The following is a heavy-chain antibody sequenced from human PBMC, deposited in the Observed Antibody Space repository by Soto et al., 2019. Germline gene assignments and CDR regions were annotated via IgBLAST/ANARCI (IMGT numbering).Heavy chain of an antibody. Sequence: PGGTLRLSCAASGLTFSDHYMDWVRQAPGKGQERVGRIRNKANSYATEYAASVKGRFTIYRADSKNSLYLQMNSLRTEDTAVYYCAKAVYDSVTFYPFGELYPRPQSWAQGP. CDR3: AKAVYDSVTFYPFGELYPRPQS. CDR2: IRNKANSYAT. D-gene: IGHD3-10*01. CDR1: GLTFSDHY. J-gene: IGHJ5*02. V-gene: IGHV3-72*01.